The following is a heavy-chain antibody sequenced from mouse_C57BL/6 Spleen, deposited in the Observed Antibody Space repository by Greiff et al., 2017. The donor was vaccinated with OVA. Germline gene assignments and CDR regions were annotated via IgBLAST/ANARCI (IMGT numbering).Heavy chain of an antibody. CDR1: GYTFTSYW. J-gene: IGHJ4*01. D-gene: IGHD1-1*01. Sequence: VQLQQPGAELVKPGASVKMSCKASGYTFTSYWITWVKQRPGQGLEWIGDIYPGSGSTNYNEKFKSKATLTVDTSSSTAYMQVSSLTSEDSAVYYCARRCLFISAMDYWGQGTSVTVSA. CDR2: IYPGSGST. CDR3: ARRCLFISAMDY. V-gene: IGHV1-55*01.